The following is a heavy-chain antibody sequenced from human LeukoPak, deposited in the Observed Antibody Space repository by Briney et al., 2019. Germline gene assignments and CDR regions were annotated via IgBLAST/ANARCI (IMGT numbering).Heavy chain of an antibody. V-gene: IGHV3-21*01. CDR1: GFSFSSYS. CDR3: GRDDYGGVDI. Sequence: GGSLRLSCAASGFSFSSYSMTWVRQAPGKGLEWVSSISSRNTYIYYADSVKGRFTISRDNARNSLYLQMSSLRPEDTAVYYCGRDDYGGVDIWGRGTMVTVSS. J-gene: IGHJ3*02. CDR2: ISSRNTYI. D-gene: IGHD4-17*01.